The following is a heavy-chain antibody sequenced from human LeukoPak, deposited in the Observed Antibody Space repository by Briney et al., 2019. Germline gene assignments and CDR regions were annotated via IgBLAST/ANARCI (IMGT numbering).Heavy chain of an antibody. Sequence: PSQTLSLTCTVSGGSISSGIYYWSWIRQPAGKGLEWIGRIYTSGSTNYNPSLKSRVTISVDTSKNQFSLKLSSVTAADTAVYYCARGMGYCSGGSCLGYYFDYWGQGTLVTVSS. CDR3: ARGMGYCSGGSCLGYYFDY. CDR1: GGSISSGIYY. V-gene: IGHV4-61*02. CDR2: IYTSGST. J-gene: IGHJ4*02. D-gene: IGHD2-15*01.